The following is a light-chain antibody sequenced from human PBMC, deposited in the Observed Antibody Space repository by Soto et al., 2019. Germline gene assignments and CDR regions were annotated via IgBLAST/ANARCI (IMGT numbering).Light chain of an antibody. CDR2: GAS. CDR3: QHYGSSLPP. Sequence: EIVLTQSPGTLYLSPGERATLSCRASQSVSSSYLAWYQQKPGQAPRLLIYGASSRATGIPDRFSGSGSGTDFTLTFSRLEPEDFAVYNCQHYGSSLPPFGGGTKVEIK. J-gene: IGKJ4*01. CDR1: QSVSSSY. V-gene: IGKV3-20*01.